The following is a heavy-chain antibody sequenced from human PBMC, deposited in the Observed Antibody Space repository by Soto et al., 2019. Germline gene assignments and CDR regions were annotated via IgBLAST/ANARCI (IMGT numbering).Heavy chain of an antibody. D-gene: IGHD6-19*01. CDR3: ARGARAEISSGWSFWRVYSDY. Sequence: QVQLVESGGGVVQPGRSLRLSCAASGFTFSSYVLHWVRQAPGKGLEWVAVISYDGFHKYYADSVKGRFTISRDNSKNTLYLQINSLRAEDTAVYYCARGARAEISSGWSFWRVYSDYWGQGTRVTVSS. CDR1: GFTFSSYV. V-gene: IGHV3-30-3*01. J-gene: IGHJ4*02. CDR2: ISYDGFHK.